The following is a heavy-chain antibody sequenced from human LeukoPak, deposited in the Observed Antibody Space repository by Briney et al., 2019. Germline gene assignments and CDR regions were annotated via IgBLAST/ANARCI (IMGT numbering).Heavy chain of an antibody. D-gene: IGHD5-12*01. CDR1: GFTFHSAW. Sequence: GGSLRLSCAASGFTFHSAWMSWIRQAPGKGLEWVGRIKSKIDGETVDYAAPAQGRFTISRDDSKNTVDLQMNSLKVDDTGVYYCSTGGYDWGLGTLVTVSS. V-gene: IGHV3-15*05. J-gene: IGHJ4*02. CDR2: IKSKIDGETV. CDR3: STGGYD.